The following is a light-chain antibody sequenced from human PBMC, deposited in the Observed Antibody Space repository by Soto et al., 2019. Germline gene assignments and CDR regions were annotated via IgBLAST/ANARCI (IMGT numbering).Light chain of an antibody. Sequence: EVVMTQSPASLSASPGERVTLSCRASQNIRSSLAWYQQRPGQAPRLLIYDASTRATGIPPRFSGGGSGTEFTVTISSLQSEDFAVYYCQQYNNWLALTFGGGTKVDIK. J-gene: IGKJ4*01. CDR3: QQYNNWLALT. CDR1: QNIRSS. V-gene: IGKV3-15*01. CDR2: DAS.